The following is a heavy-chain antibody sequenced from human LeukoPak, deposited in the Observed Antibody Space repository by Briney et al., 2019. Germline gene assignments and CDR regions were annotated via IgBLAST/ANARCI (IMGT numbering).Heavy chain of an antibody. CDR3: AREGDTAMVTEYDY. CDR1: GFTFSSYS. D-gene: IGHD5-18*01. V-gene: IGHV3-21*01. Sequence: GGSLRLSCAASGFTFSSYSMNWVRQAPGKGLEWVSSISSSSSYIYYADSVKGRFTISRDNAKNSLYLQMNSLRAEDTAVYYCAREGDTAMVTEYDYWGQGTLVTVSS. J-gene: IGHJ4*02. CDR2: ISSSSSYI.